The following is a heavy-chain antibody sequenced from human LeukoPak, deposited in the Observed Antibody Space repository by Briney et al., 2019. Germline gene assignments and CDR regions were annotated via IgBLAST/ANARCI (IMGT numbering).Heavy chain of an antibody. V-gene: IGHV4-4*09. CDR2: IYTTGST. J-gene: IGHJ6*03. Sequence: SETLSLTCTVSGGSITNYYWSWIRQPPGKGLEWIGYIYTTGSTNYNPSLKSRVTISLDTSKNQVSLMLRSVTAADTAMFYCARGPWYYYVDVWAKGPRSPSP. CDR1: GGSITNYY. CDR3: ARGPWYYYVDV.